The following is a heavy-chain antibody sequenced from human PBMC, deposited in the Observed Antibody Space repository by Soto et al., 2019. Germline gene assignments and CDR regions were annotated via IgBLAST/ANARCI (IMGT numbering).Heavy chain of an antibody. CDR2: INPNGGRT. CDR3: ASLSGGVFGIIIEGYNWLAP. D-gene: IGHD3-16*02. V-gene: IGHV1-46*01. CDR1: AATFTSYY. J-gene: IGHJ5*02. Sequence: ASVKVSCKAPAATFTSYYIHWVRQAPGQGLEWMGIINPNGGRTRFAQTLQGRITITTDTSTSTVYMELSSLRSEDTAVYYCASLSGGVFGIIIEGYNWLAPWGQGSLVTVSS.